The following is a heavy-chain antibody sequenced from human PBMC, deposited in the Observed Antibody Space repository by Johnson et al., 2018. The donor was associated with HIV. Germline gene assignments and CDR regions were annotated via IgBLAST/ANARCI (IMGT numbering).Heavy chain of an antibody. D-gene: IGHD5-24*01. J-gene: IGHJ3*02. Sequence: VQLVESGGGLVKPGGSLRLSCAASGFTFSNAWMSWVRQAPGRGLEWVGRLKSKTDGGTTDYAAPVKGRFTISRDASKNTPYLQMNSLKTEDTAVYYCTPDGYNLGGAFDIWGQGTMVTVSS. CDR3: TPDGYNLGGAFDI. V-gene: IGHV3-15*01. CDR2: LKSKTDGGTT. CDR1: GFTFSNAW.